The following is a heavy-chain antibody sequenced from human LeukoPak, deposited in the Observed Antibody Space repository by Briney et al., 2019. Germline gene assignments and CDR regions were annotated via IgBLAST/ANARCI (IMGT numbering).Heavy chain of an antibody. D-gene: IGHD2-15*01. CDR1: GFTFSSYS. CDR2: VGSSSSYI. CDR3: ARGWSPYYFDY. Sequence: GGSLRLSCAASGFTFSSYSMSWVRQAPGKGLEWVSSVGSSSSYIYYADSVRGRFTISRDNAKNSLYLQMNGLRAEDTAVYYCARGWSPYYFDYWGQGTLVTVSS. V-gene: IGHV3-21*01. J-gene: IGHJ4*02.